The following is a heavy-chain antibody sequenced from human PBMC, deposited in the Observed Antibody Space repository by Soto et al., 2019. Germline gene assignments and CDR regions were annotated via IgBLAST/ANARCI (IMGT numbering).Heavy chain of an antibody. D-gene: IGHD3-22*01. V-gene: IGHV3-23*01. CDR2: IGGRATSA. J-gene: IGHJ5*01. Sequence: EVQLLESGGGLVQPGGSLRLSCAASGFTFSNYAMSWVRQAPGKGLEWVSGIGGRATSAYYADSVMGRFAISRDNSYNPLFLQLNSLRAEATAVYYGAKSRYSDSSGYFYDFWGHGTLVSGSS. CDR3: AKSRYSDSSGYFYDF. CDR1: GFTFSNYA.